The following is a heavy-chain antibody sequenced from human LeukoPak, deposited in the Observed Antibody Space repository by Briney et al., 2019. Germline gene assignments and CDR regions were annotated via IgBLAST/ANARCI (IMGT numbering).Heavy chain of an antibody. D-gene: IGHD1-26*01. J-gene: IGHJ4*02. Sequence: PSEPLSLTCTVSSGSINSYYWGWVRQPPGKGLEWIGRIYTTGATQYNPSLKSRVTMSVDTSTNQFPLNLRSMTAADTAVYYCGRQGYTASYYFLDYWSQGTLVAVS. CDR3: GRQGYTASYYFLDY. CDR2: IYTTGAT. V-gene: IGHV4-4*07. CDR1: SGSINSYY.